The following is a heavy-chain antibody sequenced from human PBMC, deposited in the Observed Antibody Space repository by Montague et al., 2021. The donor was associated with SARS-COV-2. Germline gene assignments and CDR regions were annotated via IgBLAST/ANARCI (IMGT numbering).Heavy chain of an antibody. CDR3: ATPDY. Sequence: QSGAEVKKPGESLRISCKGFGYSFTTYWINWVRQMPGKGLEWMGKIDPSDSNTNYSPSFQGHVTISVDRSISTAYLQWRSLKASDTAMYYCATPDYWGQGTLVTVSS. V-gene: IGHV5-10-1*01. CDR1: GYSFTTYW. J-gene: IGHJ4*02. CDR2: IDPSDSNT.